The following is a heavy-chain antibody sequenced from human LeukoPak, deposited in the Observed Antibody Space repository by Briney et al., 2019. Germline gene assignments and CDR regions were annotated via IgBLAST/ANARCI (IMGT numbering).Heavy chain of an antibody. V-gene: IGHV1-2*06. J-gene: IGHJ4*02. CDR3: AREYSYGYYFDS. CDR1: GYSFTGYY. CDR2: INPNSGGP. Sequence: ASAKVSCKASGYSFTGYYIHWVRQAPGQGLEWMGRINPNSGGPNYAQKFQGRVTMTRDTSISTAYMELSGLRSDDTAMYYCAREYSYGYYFDSWGQGTLVTVSS. D-gene: IGHD5-18*01.